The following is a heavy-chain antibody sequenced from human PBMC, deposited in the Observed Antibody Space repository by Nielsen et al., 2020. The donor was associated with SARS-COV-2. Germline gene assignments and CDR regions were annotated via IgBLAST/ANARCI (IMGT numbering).Heavy chain of an antibody. CDR1: GFTFSSYW. V-gene: IGHV3-7*01. Sequence: GESLKISCAASGFTFSSYWMSWVRQAPGKGLEWVANIKQDGSEKYYVDSVKGRFTISRDNAKNSLYLQMNSLRAEDTAVYYCARFRDVWWSYRPYYFDYWGQGTLVTVSS. J-gene: IGHJ4*02. CDR3: ARFRDVWWSYRPYYFDY. D-gene: IGHD3-16*02. CDR2: IKQDGSEK.